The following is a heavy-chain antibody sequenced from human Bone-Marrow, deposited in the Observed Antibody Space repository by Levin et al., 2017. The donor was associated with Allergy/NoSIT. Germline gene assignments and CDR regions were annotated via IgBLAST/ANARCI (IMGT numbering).Heavy chain of an antibody. V-gene: IGHV3-21*01. D-gene: IGHD2-15*01. CDR1: GFTFSNYN. CDR3: ARDPMTCSGGSCYHFDY. CDR2: VSISGDHI. J-gene: IGHJ4*02. Sequence: KPGGSLRLSCAASGFTFSNYNMHWVRQSPGKGLEWVSSVSISGDHIYYTDSVKGRFTISRDNAKNSLYLQMNDLRAEDTAVYYCARDPMTCSGGSCYHFDYWGQGTLVTVSS.